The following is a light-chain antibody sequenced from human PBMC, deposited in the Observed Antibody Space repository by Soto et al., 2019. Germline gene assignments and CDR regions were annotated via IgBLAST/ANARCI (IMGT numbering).Light chain of an antibody. Sequence: DIVLTQFPGTLSLSPGERATVSCRASQSVSSSSLAWYQQNPGQAPRLLIYGASSRATGIPDRFSGSGSGTDFTLTISRLEPEDFAVYYCQQYGSSPSTFGQGTRLEIK. CDR3: QQYGSSPST. V-gene: IGKV3-20*01. J-gene: IGKJ5*01. CDR1: QSVSSSS. CDR2: GAS.